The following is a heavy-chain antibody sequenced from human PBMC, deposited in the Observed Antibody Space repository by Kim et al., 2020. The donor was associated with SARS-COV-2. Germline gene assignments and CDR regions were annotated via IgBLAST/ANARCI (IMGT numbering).Heavy chain of an antibody. CDR3: ARGIFGVVIIPYYYYYMDV. CDR1: GGSISSNDYC. Sequence: SETLSLTCTVSGGSISSNDYCWDWIRQPPGKGLEWIGSISYSGRTYYNPSLKSRVTISVDTSKNQISLKLSSVTAADTGVYYCARGIFGVVIIPYYYYYMDVWGKGTTVTVSS. CDR2: ISYSGRT. J-gene: IGHJ6*03. V-gene: IGHV4-39*01. D-gene: IGHD3-3*01.